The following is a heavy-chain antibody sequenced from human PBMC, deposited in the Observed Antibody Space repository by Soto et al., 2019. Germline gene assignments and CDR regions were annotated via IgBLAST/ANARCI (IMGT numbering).Heavy chain of an antibody. Sequence: GASVKVSCKASGYTFTGHYMHWVRQAPGQGLEWMGGINPNSGGTNYAQKFQGRVTMTRDTSIRTAYMELSRLRSDDTAVYYCIVWFGELKNHYYYGMDVWGQGTTVTVSS. CDR1: GYTFTGHY. J-gene: IGHJ6*02. CDR3: IVWFGELKNHYYYGMDV. CDR2: INPNSGGT. V-gene: IGHV1-2*02. D-gene: IGHD3-10*01.